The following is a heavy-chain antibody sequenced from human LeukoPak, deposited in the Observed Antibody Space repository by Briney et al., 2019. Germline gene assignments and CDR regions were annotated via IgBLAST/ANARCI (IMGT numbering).Heavy chain of an antibody. J-gene: IGHJ4*02. CDR3: ARDKSMVRGVISLGHDY. Sequence: PGGSLRLSCAASGFTFSDYYMSWIRQAPGKGLEWVSYISSSGSTIYYADSVKGRFTISRDNAKNSLYLQMNSLRAEDTAVYYCARDKSMVRGVISLGHDYWGQGTLVTVSS. CDR1: GFTFSDYY. CDR2: ISSSGSTI. D-gene: IGHD3-10*01. V-gene: IGHV3-11*01.